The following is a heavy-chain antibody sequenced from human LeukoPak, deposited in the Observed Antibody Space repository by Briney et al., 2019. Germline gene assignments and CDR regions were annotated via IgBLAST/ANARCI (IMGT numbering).Heavy chain of an antibody. J-gene: IGHJ6*02. D-gene: IGHD4-11*01. CDR1: DDSIGNYY. CDR2: NYFSGST. Sequence: SETLSLTCTVSDDSIGNYYWSWIRQSPGKGLEWIGYNYFSGSTNYNPSLKRRVTMSVVTSKNQFSLRLTSVTAADTATYYCARVGGSNFYNYGMDVWGQGTTVIVSS. V-gene: IGHV4-59*01. CDR3: ARVGGSNFYNYGMDV.